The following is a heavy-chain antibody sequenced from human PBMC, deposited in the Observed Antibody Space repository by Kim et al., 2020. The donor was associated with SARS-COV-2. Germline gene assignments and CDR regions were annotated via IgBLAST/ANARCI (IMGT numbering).Heavy chain of an antibody. Sequence: SETLSLTCTVSGGSISSYYWSWIRQPPGKGLEWIGYIYYSGSTNYNPSLKSRVTISVDTSKNQFSLKLSSVTAADTAVYYCARDGSGSYYMGYDYYGMDVSGQVTTGTVSS. V-gene: IGHV4-59*13. CDR3: ARDGSGSYYMGYDYYGMDV. CDR2: IYYSGST. J-gene: IGHJ6*02. CDR1: GGSISSYY. D-gene: IGHD3-10*01.